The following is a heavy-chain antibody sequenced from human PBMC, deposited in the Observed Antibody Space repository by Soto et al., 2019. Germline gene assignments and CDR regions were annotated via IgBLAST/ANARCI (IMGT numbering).Heavy chain of an antibody. Sequence: SETLSLTCSVSGGSINSSSYFWGWVRQPPGKGLEWIGSIYYSGSTYYNPSLRSRVAISVDTSKNQFSLKLSSVTAADTAVFYCARHYSSGSRNWFDPWGQGTLVTVSS. CDR1: GGSINSSSYF. V-gene: IGHV4-39*01. J-gene: IGHJ5*02. D-gene: IGHD6-19*01. CDR2: IYYSGST. CDR3: ARHYSSGSRNWFDP.